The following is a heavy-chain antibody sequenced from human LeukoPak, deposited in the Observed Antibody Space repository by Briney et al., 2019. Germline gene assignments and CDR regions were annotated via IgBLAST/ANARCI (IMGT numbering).Heavy chain of an antibody. D-gene: IGHD1-1*01. CDR2: ISTNSHLI. CDR1: GFDFSTYN. J-gene: IGHJ3*01. V-gene: IGHV3-48*04. CDR3: ARGPTTLRVRSVRDAFDL. Sequence: GGSLRLSCVPSGFDFSTYNLYWVRQAPGKGLEWLSYISTNSHLIQYADSVKGRFTISRDNGENSPFLQMNSLTVEDTALYYCARGPTTLRVRSVRDAFDLWGQGTMVIVSS.